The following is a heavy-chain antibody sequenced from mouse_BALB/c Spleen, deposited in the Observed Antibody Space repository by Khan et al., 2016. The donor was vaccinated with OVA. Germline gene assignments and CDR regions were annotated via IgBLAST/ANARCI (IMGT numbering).Heavy chain of an antibody. CDR2: ISYSGST. V-gene: IGHV3-2*02. J-gene: IGHJ2*01. Sequence: EVQLQESGPGLVKPSQSLSLTCTVTGYSITSGYGWNWIRQFPGNKLEWMGYISYSGSTNSNPSLKRRISITRDTSKNQCFLQLNSVTTEDTATYYCARKARIKYWGQGTTLTGSS. D-gene: IGHD3-2*02. CDR3: ARKARIKY. CDR1: GYSITSGYG.